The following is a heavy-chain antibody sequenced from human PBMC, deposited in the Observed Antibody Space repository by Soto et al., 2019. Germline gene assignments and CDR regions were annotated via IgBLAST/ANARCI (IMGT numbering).Heavy chain of an antibody. D-gene: IGHD3-22*01. Sequence: SETLSLTCAVYGGSFSGYYWSWIRQPPGKGLEWIGEINHSGSTNYNPSLKSRVTISVDTSKNQFSLKLSSGTAADTAVYYCVYYYDSSGYSDYYYYGMDVWGQGTTVTVSS. CDR1: GGSFSGYY. CDR3: VYYYDSSGYSDYYYYGMDV. J-gene: IGHJ6*02. V-gene: IGHV4-34*01. CDR2: INHSGST.